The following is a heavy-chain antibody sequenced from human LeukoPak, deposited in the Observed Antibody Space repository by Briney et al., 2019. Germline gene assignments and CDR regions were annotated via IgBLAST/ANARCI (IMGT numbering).Heavy chain of an antibody. CDR1: GFSLSSYS. J-gene: IGHJ5*02. V-gene: IGHV3-48*04. D-gene: IGHD6-13*01. CDR2: IHSSGAII. CDR3: ARVGSSRYGNWFDP. Sequence: GGSLRLSCVASGFSLSSYSMNWVRQAPGKGLEWISFIHSSGAIIFYAESVKGRFTISRDNAKTSLFLQMNSLRAEDTAVYYCARVGSSRYGNWFDPWGQGTLVTVSS.